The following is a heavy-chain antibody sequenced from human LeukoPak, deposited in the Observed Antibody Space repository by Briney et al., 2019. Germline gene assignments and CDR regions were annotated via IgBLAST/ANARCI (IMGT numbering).Heavy chain of an antibody. Sequence: AGGSLRLSCAASGFSFSTYSMNWVRQAPGKGLEWVSSIGSSPTYTFYAASVKGRFTISRDNAKNSLFLQMNSLTAEDTAVYYCTGDPSDYWGQGTLVTVSS. V-gene: IGHV3-21*06. J-gene: IGHJ4*02. CDR3: TGDPSDY. CDR1: GFSFSTYS. CDR2: IGSSPTYT.